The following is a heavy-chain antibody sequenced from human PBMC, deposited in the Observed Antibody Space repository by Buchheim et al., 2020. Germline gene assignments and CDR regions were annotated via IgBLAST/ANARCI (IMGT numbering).Heavy chain of an antibody. J-gene: IGHJ2*01. CDR1: GYTFTSYH. CDR3: ARRTVGANGYFDL. CDR2: FNPTGGST. D-gene: IGHD1-26*01. Sequence: QVQLVQPGAEVKKPGASVKVSCKASGYTFTSYHIHWVRQAPGQGLEWMGIFNPTGGSTSYAQKFQGRVTVTRDTSTSTVYMELSSLRSEDTAVYYCARRTVGANGYFDLWGRGTL. V-gene: IGHV1-46*01.